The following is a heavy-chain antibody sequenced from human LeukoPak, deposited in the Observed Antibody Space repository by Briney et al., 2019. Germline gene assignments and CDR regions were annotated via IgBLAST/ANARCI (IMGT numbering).Heavy chain of an antibody. Sequence: KPGASVKVSCKASGYTFTGYYMHWVRQAPGQGLEWMGWINPNSGGTNYAQKFQGRVTMTRDTSTSTVYMELSSLRSEDTAIYYCARIRDGYNDAYDIWGQGTVVTVPS. D-gene: IGHD5-24*01. V-gene: IGHV1-2*02. CDR2: INPNSGGT. CDR3: ARIRDGYNDAYDI. CDR1: GYTFTGYY. J-gene: IGHJ3*02.